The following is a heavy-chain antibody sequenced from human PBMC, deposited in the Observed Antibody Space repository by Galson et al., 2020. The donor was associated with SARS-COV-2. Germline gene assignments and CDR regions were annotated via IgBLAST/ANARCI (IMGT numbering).Heavy chain of an antibody. CDR2: IIPMFGTT. D-gene: IGHD4-17*01. CDR1: GGTFSKYA. Sequence: SVKVSCRPSGGTFSKYAITWVRQAPGQGLEWMGVIIPMFGTTRYAQIFEGRVTLTADDSTSTAYMEISSLRSEDTAIYYCARDLGTTVTTEPTSNGFDIWGQGTMVTVSS. CDR3: ARDLGTTVTTEPTSNGFDI. V-gene: IGHV1-69*13. J-gene: IGHJ3*02.